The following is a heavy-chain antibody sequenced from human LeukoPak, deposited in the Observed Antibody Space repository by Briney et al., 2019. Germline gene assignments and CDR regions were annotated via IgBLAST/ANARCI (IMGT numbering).Heavy chain of an antibody. V-gene: IGHV3-30-3*01. CDR2: ISNDGSNK. CDR1: GFTFITHT. Sequence: GGSLRLSCAASGFTFITHTMHWVRQAPGKGLEWVAVISNDGSNKYYADSVKGRFTISRDNSNNTLFLQVNSLRPEDTAVYYCSRPHYGSGSYLYFDYWGQGTLVTVSS. D-gene: IGHD3-10*01. CDR3: SRPHYGSGSYLYFDY. J-gene: IGHJ4*02.